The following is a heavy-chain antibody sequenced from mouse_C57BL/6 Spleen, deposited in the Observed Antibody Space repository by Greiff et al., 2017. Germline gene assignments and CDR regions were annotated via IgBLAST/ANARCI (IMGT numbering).Heavy chain of an antibody. Sequence: EVQLLESVGGLVQPGSSMKLSCTASGFTFRDYYMAWVRQVPEKGLEWVANINYDGSSTYYLDSLKSRFIISRDNAKNILYLQMSSLKSEDTATYYCEREGYYSYEDYYAMDYWAQGTSATVSS. D-gene: IGHD2-12*01. V-gene: IGHV5-16*01. CDR1: GFTFRDYY. J-gene: IGHJ4*01. CDR2: INYDGSST. CDR3: EREGYYSYEDYYAMDY.